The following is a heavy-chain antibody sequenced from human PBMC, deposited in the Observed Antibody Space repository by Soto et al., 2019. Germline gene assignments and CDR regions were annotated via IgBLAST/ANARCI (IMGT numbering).Heavy chain of an antibody. CDR2: MNPNSGNT. CDR3: ARGHSRGHYSKYYYYYYYMDV. Sequence: ASVKVSCKASGYTFTSYDINWVRQATGQGLEWMGWMNPNSGNTGYAQKFQGRVTMTRNTSISTAYMELSSLRSEDTAVYYCARGHSRGHYSKYYYYYYYMDVWGKGTTVTVSS. J-gene: IGHJ6*03. V-gene: IGHV1-8*01. CDR1: GYTFTSYD. D-gene: IGHD4-4*01.